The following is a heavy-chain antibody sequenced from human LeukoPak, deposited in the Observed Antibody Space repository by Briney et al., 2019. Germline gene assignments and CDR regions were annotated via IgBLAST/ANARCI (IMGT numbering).Heavy chain of an antibody. Sequence: GASVKVSCTFTGYYMHWVRQAPGQGLEWMGWIHPNTGDTNYAQKFQGRLSMTRDTSSRTAYMELSRLIFDDTALYYCAGYGPGYNWLITWGHGTQVTVSS. D-gene: IGHD5-18*01. CDR1: FTGYY. J-gene: IGHJ4*01. V-gene: IGHV1-2*02. CDR2: IHPNTGDT. CDR3: AGYGPGYNWLIT.